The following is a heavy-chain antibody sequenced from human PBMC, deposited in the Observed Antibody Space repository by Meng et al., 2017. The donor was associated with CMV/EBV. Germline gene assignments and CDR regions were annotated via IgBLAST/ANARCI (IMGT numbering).Heavy chain of an antibody. D-gene: IGHD6-6*01. CDR3: AKLSSSSLNP. J-gene: IGHJ5*02. CDR2: IGGSGGST. CDR1: GVTFGTYA. V-gene: IGHV3-23*01. Sequence: LSCAAAGVTFGTYAMGWVRQAPGKGLEWVSAIGGSGGSTYYADSVKGRFTISRDNSKNTLYLQMNSLRAEDTAVYYCAKLSSSSLNPWGQGTLVTVSS.